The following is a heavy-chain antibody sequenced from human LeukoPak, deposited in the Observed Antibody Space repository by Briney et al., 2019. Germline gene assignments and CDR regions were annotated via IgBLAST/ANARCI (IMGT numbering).Heavy chain of an antibody. CDR2: TCSGGST. CDR3: ARDGVGSGWYDY. Sequence: GGSLRLSCAASGFTVRSNYMSWVRQAPGKGLEWVSVTCSGGSTYYADSVKGRFTISRDNSKNTLYLQMNSLRAEDTAVYYCARDGVGSGWYDYWGQGTLVTVSS. V-gene: IGHV3-53*01. J-gene: IGHJ4*02. D-gene: IGHD6-19*01. CDR1: GFTVRSNY.